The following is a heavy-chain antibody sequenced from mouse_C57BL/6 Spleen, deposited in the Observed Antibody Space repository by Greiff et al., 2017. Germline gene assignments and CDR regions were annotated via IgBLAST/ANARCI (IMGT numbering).Heavy chain of an antibody. Sequence: EVQLVESGGGLVKPGGSLKLSCAASGFTFSSYTMSWVRQTPEKRLEWVATISGGGGSTYYPDSVKGRVTISGDNATNTLYLQLSSLRSEDTAVYYCARRTDYDMDYWGQGTSVTVSS. CDR1: GFTFSSYT. J-gene: IGHJ4*01. CDR3: ARRTDYDMDY. V-gene: IGHV5-9*04. CDR2: ISGGGGST. D-gene: IGHD3-3*01.